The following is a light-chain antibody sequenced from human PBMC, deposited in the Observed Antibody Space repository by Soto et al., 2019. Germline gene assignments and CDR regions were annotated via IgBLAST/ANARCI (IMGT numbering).Light chain of an antibody. CDR1: SSDVGSYNL. V-gene: IGLV2-23*02. CDR3: CSYAGSSTHVL. CDR2: EVN. Sequence: QSALTQPASVSGSPGQSITISCTGTSSDVGSYNLVSWYQQHPGKAPQLMISEVNKRPSGVSNRFSGSKSGNTASLTISGLQAEDEADYYCCSYAGSSTHVLFGGGTKLTVL. J-gene: IGLJ2*01.